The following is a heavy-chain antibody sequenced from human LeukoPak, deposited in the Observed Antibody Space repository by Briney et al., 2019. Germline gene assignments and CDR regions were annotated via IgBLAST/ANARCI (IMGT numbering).Heavy chain of an antibody. V-gene: IGHV1-18*01. D-gene: IGHD5-24*01. CDR3: ARNPRDGYNFWRYYYYYYMDV. CDR1: GYTFGSFG. J-gene: IGHJ6*03. CDR2: ISAFNVNT. Sequence: ASVKVSCKASGYTFGSFGITWVRQAPGQGLEWMGRISAFNVNTNYAQKFQGRVTMTRDTSISTAYMELSRLRSDDTAVYYCARNPRDGYNFWRYYYYYYMDVWGKGTTVTVSS.